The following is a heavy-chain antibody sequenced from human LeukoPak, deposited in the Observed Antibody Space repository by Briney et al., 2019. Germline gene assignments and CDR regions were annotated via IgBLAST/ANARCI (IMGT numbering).Heavy chain of an antibody. V-gene: IGHV1-24*01. CDR1: GYTLTELS. J-gene: IGHJ3*02. CDR2: FDPEDGET. Sequence: ASVKVSCKVSGYTLTELSMHWVRQAPGKGLEWMGGFDPEDGETIYAQKFQGRVTMTEDTSTDTAYMELSSLRSEDTAAYYCASRDPRIAAVGYDAFDIWGQGTMVTVSS. CDR3: ASRDPRIAAVGYDAFDI. D-gene: IGHD6-13*01.